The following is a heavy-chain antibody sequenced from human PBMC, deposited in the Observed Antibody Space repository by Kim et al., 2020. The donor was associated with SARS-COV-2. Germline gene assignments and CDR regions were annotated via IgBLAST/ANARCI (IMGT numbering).Heavy chain of an antibody. D-gene: IGHD3-22*01. V-gene: IGHV4-34*01. CDR3: ARGRGGITMIVVVITAAEYYFDS. J-gene: IGHJ4*02. Sequence: SETLSLTCAVYGESFSGYQWSWIRQSPGKGLEWIGEIDQSGSTNYNQSLKSRVTISADTSKNQFSLKLSSVTAADTAVYYCARGRGGITMIVVVITAAEYYFDSWGQGTPVTVSS. CDR2: IDQSGST. CDR1: GESFSGYQ.